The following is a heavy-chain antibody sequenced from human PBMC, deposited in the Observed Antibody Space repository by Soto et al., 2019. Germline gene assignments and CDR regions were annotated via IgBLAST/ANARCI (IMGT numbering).Heavy chain of an antibody. V-gene: IGHV1-24*01. CDR2: FDPEDGET. CDR1: GYTLTELS. J-gene: IGHJ4*02. D-gene: IGHD4-17*01. Sequence: ASVKVSCKVSGYTLTELSMHWVRQAPGKGLEWMGGFDPEDGETIYAQKFQGRVTMTEDTSTDTAYMELSILRSEDTAVYYCATAQFGYGDYYYFDYWGQGTLVTVSS. CDR3: ATAQFGYGDYYYFDY.